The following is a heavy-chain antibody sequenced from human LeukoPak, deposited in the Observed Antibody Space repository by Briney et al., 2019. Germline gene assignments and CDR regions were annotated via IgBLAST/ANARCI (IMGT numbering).Heavy chain of an antibody. CDR3: ARPIVVVPLRAFDI. J-gene: IGHJ3*02. Sequence: SETLSLTCAVYGGSFSGYYWTWIRQPPGKGLEWIGEINHSGSTNYNPSLKSRVTISVDTSKNQFSLKLSSVTAADTAVYYCARPIVVVPLRAFDIWGQGTMVTVSS. D-gene: IGHD2-21*01. V-gene: IGHV4-34*01. CDR1: GGSFSGYY. CDR2: INHSGST.